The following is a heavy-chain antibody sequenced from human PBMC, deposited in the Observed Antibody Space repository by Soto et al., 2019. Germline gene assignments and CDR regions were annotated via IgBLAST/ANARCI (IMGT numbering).Heavy chain of an antibody. D-gene: IGHD3-16*02. Sequence: SGPTLVNPTQTLTLTCTFSGFSLSTRGVGVGWIRQPPGKALEWLALIYWDDDKRYSPSLKSRLTITKDTSKNQVVLTMTNMDPVDTATYYCAHVDNYDYIWGSYRWSLDYWGQGTLVTVSS. CDR3: AHVDNYDYIWGSYRWSLDY. J-gene: IGHJ4*02. CDR2: IYWDDDK. CDR1: GFSLSTRGVG. V-gene: IGHV2-5*02.